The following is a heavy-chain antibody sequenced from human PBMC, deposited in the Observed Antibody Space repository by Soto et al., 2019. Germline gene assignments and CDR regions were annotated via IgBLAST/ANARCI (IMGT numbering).Heavy chain of an antibody. CDR3: AKPQLGMRKGVSAFDI. V-gene: IGHV3-30*18. CDR2: ISYDGSDK. D-gene: IGHD7-27*01. J-gene: IGHJ3*02. CDR1: GFTFSSYA. Sequence: QVQLVESGGGVVQPGRSLILSCAASGFTFSSYAMDWVRQAPGKGLEWVAVISYDGSDKYYADSVQGRFTISRDNSKNTLYLQMNSLRAEDTAVYYCAKPQLGMRKGVSAFDIWGQGTMVTVSS.